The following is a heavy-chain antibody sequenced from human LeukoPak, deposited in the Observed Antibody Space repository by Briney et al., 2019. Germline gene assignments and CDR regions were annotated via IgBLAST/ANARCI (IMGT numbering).Heavy chain of an antibody. Sequence: SETLSLTCAVYGGSFSDYYWGWIRQPPGKGLEWIGSIYHSGSTYYNPSLKSRVTISVDTSKNQFSLKLSSVTAADTAVYYCARALDYYDSSGYYSYYYYMDVWGKGTTVTVSS. CDR1: GGSFSDYY. CDR3: ARALDYYDSSGYYSYYYYMDV. D-gene: IGHD3-22*01. V-gene: IGHV4-38-2*01. J-gene: IGHJ6*03. CDR2: IYHSGST.